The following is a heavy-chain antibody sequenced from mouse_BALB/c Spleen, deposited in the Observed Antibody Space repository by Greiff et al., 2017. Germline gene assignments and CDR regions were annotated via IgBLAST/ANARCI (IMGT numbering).Heavy chain of an antibody. V-gene: IGHV3-8*02. D-gene: IGHD1-1*01. CDR3: ARGNYYGSSSWFAY. CDR1: GDSITSGY. Sequence: VQLQQSGPSLVKPSQTLSLTCSVTGDSITSGYWNWIRKFPGNKLEYMGYISYSGSTYYNPSLKSRISITRDTSKNQYYLQLNSVTTEDTATYYCARGNYYGSSSWFAYWGQGTLVTVSA. CDR2: ISYSGST. J-gene: IGHJ3*01.